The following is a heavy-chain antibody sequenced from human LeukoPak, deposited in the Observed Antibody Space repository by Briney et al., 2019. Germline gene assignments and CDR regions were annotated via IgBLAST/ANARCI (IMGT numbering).Heavy chain of an antibody. CDR3: ARECGGGDCYSHPYFDY. CDR1: GYSFTSYW. V-gene: IGHV5-51*01. Sequence: GESLKISCKGSGYSFTSYWMGWVRQMPGKGLEWMGIIYPGDSDTRYSPSFQGQVTISADKSISTAYLQWSSLKASDTAMYYCARECGGGDCYSHPYFDYWGQGTLVTVSS. CDR2: IYPGDSDT. J-gene: IGHJ4*02. D-gene: IGHD2-21*02.